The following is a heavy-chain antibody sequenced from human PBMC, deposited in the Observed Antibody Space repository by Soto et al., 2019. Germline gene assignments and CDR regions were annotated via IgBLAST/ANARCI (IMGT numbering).Heavy chain of an antibody. CDR2: IVVGSGNT. V-gene: IGHV1-58*01. CDR3: AADLSARYAFDI. Sequence: SVKVSCKASGFTFTSSAVQWVRQARGQRLEWIGWIVVGSGNTNYAQKFQERVTITRDMSTSTAYMELSSLRSEDTAVYYCAADLSARYAFDIWGHGTMVTVSS. CDR1: GFTFTSSA. J-gene: IGHJ3*02.